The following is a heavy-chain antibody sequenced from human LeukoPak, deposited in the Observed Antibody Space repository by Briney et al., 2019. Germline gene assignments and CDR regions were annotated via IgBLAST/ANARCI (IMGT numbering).Heavy chain of an antibody. D-gene: IGHD3-10*02. Sequence: PSETLSLTCTVSGASISSSTYYWGWIRQPPGKGLEWIGSLYYSGSTYYKPSLRSRVTISVDTPKNQFSLKVSPVTAADTAVYYCARRSYVRGFHYWGQGTLVTVSS. CDR2: LYYSGST. V-gene: IGHV4-39*01. CDR1: GASISSSTYY. CDR3: ARRSYVRGFHY. J-gene: IGHJ4*02.